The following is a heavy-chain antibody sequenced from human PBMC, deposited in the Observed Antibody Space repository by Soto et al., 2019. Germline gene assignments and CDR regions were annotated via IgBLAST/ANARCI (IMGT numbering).Heavy chain of an antibody. CDR1: GYTFTSYG. CDR3: ARDLSIVVVPAAIFYYYGMGV. Sequence: ASVKVSCKASGYTFTSYGISWVRQAPGQGLEWMGWISAYNGNTNYAQKLQGRVTMTTDTSTSTAYMELRSLRSDDTAVYYCARDLSIVVVPAAIFYYYGMGVWGQGTTVTVSS. CDR2: ISAYNGNT. V-gene: IGHV1-18*01. D-gene: IGHD2-2*01. J-gene: IGHJ6*02.